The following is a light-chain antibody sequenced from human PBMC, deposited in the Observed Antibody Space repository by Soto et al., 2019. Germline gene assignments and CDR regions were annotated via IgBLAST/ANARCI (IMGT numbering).Light chain of an antibody. CDR1: TSNIGAGYD. V-gene: IGLV1-40*01. Sequence: QSVLTQPPSVSGAPGQSVTISCTGSTSNIGAGYDVHWYQQRPGTAPKLLISGNINRPSGVPDRFSGSKSGTSASLAITGLQPADEADYYCSSYTTSGTYVLFGGGTKVTVL. CDR3: SSYTTSGTYVL. J-gene: IGLJ3*02. CDR2: GNI.